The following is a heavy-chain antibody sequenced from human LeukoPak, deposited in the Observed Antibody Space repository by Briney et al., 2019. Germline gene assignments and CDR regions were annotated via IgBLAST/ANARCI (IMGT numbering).Heavy chain of an antibody. Sequence: ASVKVSCKASGGTFRTYAIAWVRQAPGQGLEWVGRIIPMLGVADYAQKFQGRVTISADKLTSTVYLELSSLRSGDTAVYFCARYPKLEPVNPDLWGQGTLLTVSS. D-gene: IGHD1-1*01. V-gene: IGHV1-69*04. J-gene: IGHJ4*02. CDR2: IIPMLGVA. CDR3: ARYPKLEPVNPDL. CDR1: GGTFRTYA.